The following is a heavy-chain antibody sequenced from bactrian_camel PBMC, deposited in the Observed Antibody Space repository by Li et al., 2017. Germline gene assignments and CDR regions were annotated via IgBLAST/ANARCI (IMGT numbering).Heavy chain of an antibody. D-gene: IGHD3*01. CDR1: GLTVSSSC. V-gene: IGHV3S26*01. CDR3: AAVMPRSSTGVLEDKPVGPREGGCSRREYHY. J-gene: IGHJ4*01. Sequence: HVQLVESGGGSVQAGGPLRLSCAASGLTVSSSCMAWFRQAQGKEREGVASIESGESDDILMYADSVEGRFFIYKDNAKNTLYLQMNSLTLEDTAMYYCAAVMPRSSTGVLEDKPVGPREGGCSRREYHYWGQGTQVTVS. CDR2: IESGESDDIL.